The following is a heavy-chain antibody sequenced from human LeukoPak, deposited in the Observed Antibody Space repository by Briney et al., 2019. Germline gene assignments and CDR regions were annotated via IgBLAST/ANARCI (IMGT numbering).Heavy chain of an antibody. CDR2: ISGSGGST. J-gene: IGHJ4*02. D-gene: IGHD3-10*01. Sequence: GGSLRLSHAASGLTYSSHAMSWLRQAPGKGLEWVSAISGSGGSTYYADSVKGRFTISRDNSKNTLYLQMNSLRAEDTAVYYCANVLHLPYWGQGTLVTVSS. CDR1: GLTYSSHA. CDR3: ANVLHLPY. V-gene: IGHV3-23*01.